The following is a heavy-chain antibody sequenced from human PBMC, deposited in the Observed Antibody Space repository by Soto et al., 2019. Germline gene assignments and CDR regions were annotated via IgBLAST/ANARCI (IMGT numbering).Heavy chain of an antibody. CDR1: GFTFSSYA. D-gene: IGHD3-10*01. J-gene: IGHJ1*01. CDR2: ISGSGGST. CDR3: AQKVGSGSGDYLPQ. Sequence: EVQLLESGGGLIQPGGSLRLSCAASGFTFSSYAMSWVRQAPGKGLEWVSIISGSGGSTYYADSVKGRFTISRDNFKNTLYLQINSLRAEDTVVYYCAQKVGSGSGDYLPQWGQGTLVTVSS. V-gene: IGHV3-23*01.